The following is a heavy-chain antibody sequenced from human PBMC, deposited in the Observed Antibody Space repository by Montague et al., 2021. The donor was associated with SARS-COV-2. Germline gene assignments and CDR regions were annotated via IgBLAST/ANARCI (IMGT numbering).Heavy chain of an antibody. CDR1: GGSISSYY. Sequence: SETLSLTCTVSGGSISSYYWSWIRQPPGKGLEWIGYIYYSWSTXSXPSXXXRVTISVDTSKNQFSLKLSSVTAAATAVYYCARVSPRWLQFDPYFDYWGQGTLVTVSS. J-gene: IGHJ4*02. CDR2: IYYSWST. D-gene: IGHD5-24*01. V-gene: IGHV4-59*01. CDR3: ARVSPRWLQFDPYFDY.